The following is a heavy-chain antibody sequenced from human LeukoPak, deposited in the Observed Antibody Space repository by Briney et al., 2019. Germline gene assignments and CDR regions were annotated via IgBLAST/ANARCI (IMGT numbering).Heavy chain of an antibody. Sequence: SETLSLTCTVSGGSISSYYWSWIRQPPGKGLEWIGYIYYSGSTNYNPSLKSRVTISVDTSKNQFSLKLSSVTAADTAVYYCARGSGSSGSWGYWGQGTLVTVSS. CDR3: ARGSGSSGSWGY. J-gene: IGHJ4*02. CDR2: IYYSGST. CDR1: GGSISSYY. D-gene: IGHD3-22*01. V-gene: IGHV4-59*12.